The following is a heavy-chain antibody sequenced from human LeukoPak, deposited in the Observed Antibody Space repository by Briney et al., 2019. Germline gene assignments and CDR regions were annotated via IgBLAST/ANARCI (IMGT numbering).Heavy chain of an antibody. CDR2: IYYSRST. CDR1: GGSISSSSYY. D-gene: IGHD5-24*01. V-gene: IGHV4-39*01. J-gene: IGHJ4*02. Sequence: SETLSLTCTGSGGSISSSSYYWRWIRQPPGKGLEWNGSIYYSRSTYYNPSLKSRITISVDTSKNQFSLKLSSVTAADTAVYYCARHEMATVGVYFDYWGQGTLVTVSS. CDR3: ARHEMATVGVYFDY.